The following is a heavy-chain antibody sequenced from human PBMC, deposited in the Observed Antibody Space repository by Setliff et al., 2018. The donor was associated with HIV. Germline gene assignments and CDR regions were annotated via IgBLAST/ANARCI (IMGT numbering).Heavy chain of an antibody. CDR3: ARDFGGYCSSMSCPGLFDP. Sequence: SVKVSCKASGGTFSSYAISWVRQAPGQGLEWMGGIIPISGTVNYAQKFWGRVTITTHESTSTAYMELSGLRSEDTAVYYCARDFGGYCSSMSCPGLFDPWGQGTLVTVSS. V-gene: IGHV1-69*05. CDR2: IIPISGTV. D-gene: IGHD2-2*01. CDR1: GGTFSSYA. J-gene: IGHJ5*02.